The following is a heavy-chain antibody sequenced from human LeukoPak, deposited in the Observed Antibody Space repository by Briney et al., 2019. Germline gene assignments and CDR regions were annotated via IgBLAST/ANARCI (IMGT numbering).Heavy chain of an antibody. D-gene: IGHD5-12*01. J-gene: IGHJ4*02. V-gene: IGHV3-48*02. Sequence: GGSLRLSCAASGFTVSSNYMSWVRQAPGKGLEWVSYISSGSSTIYYADSVKGRFTISRDNAKNSLYLQMNSLRDEDTAVYYCARSNSEYDRWGQGTLVTVSS. CDR1: GFTVSSNY. CDR2: ISSGSSTI. CDR3: ARSNSEYDR.